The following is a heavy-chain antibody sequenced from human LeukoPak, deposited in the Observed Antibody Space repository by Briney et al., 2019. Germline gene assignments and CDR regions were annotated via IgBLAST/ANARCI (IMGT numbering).Heavy chain of an antibody. V-gene: IGHV1-2*02. CDR2: INPNSGGT. CDR3: HGVRQLPARDWFDP. Sequence: GASVKVSCKASGYTFTVYYMHWVRQAPGQGLEWVGRINPNSGGTNYAQKFQGRVTMTRDTSISTAYMELSRLRSDDTAVYYCHGVRQLPARDWFDPWGQGTLVTVSS. CDR1: GYTFTVYY. D-gene: IGHD6-6*01. J-gene: IGHJ5*02.